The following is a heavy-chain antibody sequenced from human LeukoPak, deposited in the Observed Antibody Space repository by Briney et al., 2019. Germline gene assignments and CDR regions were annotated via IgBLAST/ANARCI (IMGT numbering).Heavy chain of an antibody. CDR2: ISSSSSYI. CDR3: ARGQPLVGVDFDY. J-gene: IGHJ4*02. Sequence: GGSLRLSCAAAGFTFSSYSMNWVRQAPGKGLEWVSSISSSSSYIYYADSVKGRFTISRDNAKNSLYLQMNSLRAEDTAVYYSARGQPLVGVDFDYWGQGTLVTVSS. CDR1: GFTFSSYS. D-gene: IGHD6-6*01. V-gene: IGHV3-21*01.